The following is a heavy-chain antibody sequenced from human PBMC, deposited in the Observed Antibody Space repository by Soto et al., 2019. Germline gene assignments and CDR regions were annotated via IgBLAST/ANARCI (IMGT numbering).Heavy chain of an antibody. CDR3: ARDPGLGSSYPPLEY. D-gene: IGHD3-10*01. Sequence: GASVKVSCKTSGYTFTSYGLSWVRQAPGQGLEWMGWISPYNGKTEASPKFQGRVTMTADIFMSTAYMELSSLTSEDSAIYYCARDPGLGSSYPPLEYWGQGSLVTVSS. CDR2: ISPYNGKT. CDR1: GYTFTSYG. J-gene: IGHJ4*01. V-gene: IGHV1-18*04.